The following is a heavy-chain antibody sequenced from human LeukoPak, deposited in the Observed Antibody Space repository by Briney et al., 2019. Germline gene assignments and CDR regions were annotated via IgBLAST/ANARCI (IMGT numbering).Heavy chain of an antibody. V-gene: IGHV7-4-1*02. Sequence: ASVKVSCKASGYSFTYYPLNWVRQAPGQGLEWMGWISTSTGNPTYAQGFTGRFVFSLDTSVSTAYLQISSLKAEDTAVYYCARYYYDSSGYYYVPFDYWGQGTLVTVSS. D-gene: IGHD3-22*01. CDR1: GYSFTYYP. CDR2: ISTSTGNP. CDR3: ARYYYDSSGYYYVPFDY. J-gene: IGHJ4*02.